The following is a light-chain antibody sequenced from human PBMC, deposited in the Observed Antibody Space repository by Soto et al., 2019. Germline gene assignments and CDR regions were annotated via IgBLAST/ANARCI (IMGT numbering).Light chain of an antibody. Sequence: IVLTQSPDTLSLSPGDIATLSCRASQSVRDTYLAWYQQKPGQAPSLIIYGASNRATGVPDRFSGSRSGTDFALTISRLEPEDVALYYCQYCAISAGTFGQGTKVDIK. CDR3: QYCAISAGT. CDR1: QSVRDTY. CDR2: GAS. V-gene: IGKV3-20*01. J-gene: IGKJ1*01.